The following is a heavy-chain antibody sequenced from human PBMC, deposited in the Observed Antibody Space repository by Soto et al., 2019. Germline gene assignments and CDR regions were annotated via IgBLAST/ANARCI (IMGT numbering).Heavy chain of an antibody. J-gene: IGHJ4*02. D-gene: IGHD5-18*01. V-gene: IGHV4-59*12. Sequence: PSETLSLTCNVSGGPLTTYFWSWIRQPPGKGLEWIGYVSYFGTTNYNPSLQSRLTISLDTSKTHFSLKLSSVTAADTAVYYCARTMVTEDPYYFDSWGQETLVTVSS. CDR1: GGPLTTYF. CDR3: ARTMVTEDPYYFDS. CDR2: VSYFGTT.